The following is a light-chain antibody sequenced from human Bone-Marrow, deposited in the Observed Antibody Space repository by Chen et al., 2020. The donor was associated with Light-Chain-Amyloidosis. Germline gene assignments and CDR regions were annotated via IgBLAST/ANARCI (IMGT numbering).Light chain of an antibody. Sequence: SYELTQPPSVSVSPGQTARIPCSGDDLPMKYPYWYHQKPGQAPGLVIHRDTERPSGISERFAGSSSGTTATLTISGVQAEDEADYHCQSADSSGTYEVIFGGGTKLTVL. CDR1: DLPMKY. J-gene: IGLJ2*01. CDR2: RDT. V-gene: IGLV3-25*03. CDR3: QSADSSGTYEVI.